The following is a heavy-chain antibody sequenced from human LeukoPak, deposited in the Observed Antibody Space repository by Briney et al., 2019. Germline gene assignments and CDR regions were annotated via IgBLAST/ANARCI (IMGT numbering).Heavy chain of an antibody. CDR1: GYTFTGYY. CDR3: AKVRSGYGPLDY. D-gene: IGHD5-12*01. CDR2: INPNSGGT. V-gene: IGHV1-2*02. J-gene: IGHJ4*02. Sequence: EASVKVSCKASGYTFTGYYMHWVRQAPGQGLEWMGWINPNSGGTNYAQKFQGRVTMTRDTSISTAYMELSRLRSDDTAVYYCAKVRSGYGPLDYWGQGTLVTVSS.